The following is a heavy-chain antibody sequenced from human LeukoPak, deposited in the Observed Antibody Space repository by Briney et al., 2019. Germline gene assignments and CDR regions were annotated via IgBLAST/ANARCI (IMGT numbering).Heavy chain of an antibody. CDR1: GGSISSSSYY. CDR2: IYYSGST. V-gene: IGHV4-61*01. CDR3: ARVWYGYDSSGYYFTAFDI. D-gene: IGHD3-22*01. J-gene: IGHJ3*02. Sequence: SETLSLTCTVSGGSISSSSYYWSWIRQPPGKGLEWIGYIYYSGSTNYNPSLKSRVTISVDTSKNQFSLKLSSVTAADTAVYYCARVWYGYDSSGYYFTAFDIWGQGTMVTVSS.